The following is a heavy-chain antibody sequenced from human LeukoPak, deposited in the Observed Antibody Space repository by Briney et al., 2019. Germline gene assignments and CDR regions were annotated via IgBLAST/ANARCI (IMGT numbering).Heavy chain of an antibody. J-gene: IGHJ4*02. Sequence: GGSLRLSCAASGFSVSSNYMSWVRQTPGKGLEWVSVIYSDGTTNYEDCVKGRFTVSRDKSKNTLSLQMNSLRAEDTAIYYCATYRQVLLPFESWGQGTLVTVSS. D-gene: IGHD2-8*02. CDR3: ATYRQVLLPFES. V-gene: IGHV3-53*01. CDR1: GFSVSSNY. CDR2: IYSDGTT.